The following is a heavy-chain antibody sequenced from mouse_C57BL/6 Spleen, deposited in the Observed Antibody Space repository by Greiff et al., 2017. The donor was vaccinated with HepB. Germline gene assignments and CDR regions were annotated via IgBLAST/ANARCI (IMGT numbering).Heavy chain of an antibody. CDR1: GYTFTSYW. V-gene: IGHV1-55*01. Sequence: VQLQQSGAELVKPGASVKMSCKASGYTFTSYWITWVKQRPGQGLEWIGDIYPGSGSTNYNEKFKSKATLTVDTSSSPAYMQLSSLTSEDSAVYYCAREGYDGYYVQFAYWGPGTLVTVSA. CDR3: AREGYDGYYVQFAY. J-gene: IGHJ3*01. D-gene: IGHD2-3*01. CDR2: IYPGSGST.